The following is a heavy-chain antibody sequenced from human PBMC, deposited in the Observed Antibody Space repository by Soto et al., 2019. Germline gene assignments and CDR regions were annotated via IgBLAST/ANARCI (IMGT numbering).Heavy chain of an antibody. D-gene: IGHD1-1*01. J-gene: IGHJ4*02. V-gene: IGHV3-30*18. CDR1: GFSFSSYG. CDR2: ISYDGTDE. CDR3: AKQESHWNDHFDY. Sequence: QVQLVESGGGVVQPGRSLRLSCAASGFSFSSYGMHWVRQAPGKGLEWVAMISYDGTDEYYADSVKGRFTISRDNSKNAGYLQMNSLRAEDTAVYYCAKQESHWNDHFDYWGQGTMVTVSS.